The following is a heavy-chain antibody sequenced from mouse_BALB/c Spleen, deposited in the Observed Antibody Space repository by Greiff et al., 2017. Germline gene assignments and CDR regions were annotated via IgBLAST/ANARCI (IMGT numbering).Heavy chain of an antibody. Sequence: VQLQQSGPGLVAPSQSLSITCTVSGFSLTSYGVHWVRQSPGKGLEWLGVIWVGGSTNYNSALMSRLSISKDNSKSQVFLKMNSLQTDDTAMYYCARDATDESGPFAYWGQGTLVTVSA. CDR1: GFSLTSYG. CDR2: IWVGGST. V-gene: IGHV2-9*02. CDR3: ARDATDESGPFAY. J-gene: IGHJ3*01. D-gene: IGHD1-3*01.